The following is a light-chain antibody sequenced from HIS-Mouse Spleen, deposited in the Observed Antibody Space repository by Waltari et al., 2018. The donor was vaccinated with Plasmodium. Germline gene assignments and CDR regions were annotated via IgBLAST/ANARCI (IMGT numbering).Light chain of an antibody. CDR1: KLGDKY. CDR3: QAWDSSTDYV. V-gene: IGLV3-1*01. Sequence: SYELTQPPSVSVSPGQTASITCSGDKLGDKYACWYQQKPGQSPVLVIYQDRKRPSGIPERFSGSNSGSTATLTISGTQAMDEADYYCQAWDSSTDYVYGTGTKVTVL. CDR2: QDR. J-gene: IGLJ1*01.